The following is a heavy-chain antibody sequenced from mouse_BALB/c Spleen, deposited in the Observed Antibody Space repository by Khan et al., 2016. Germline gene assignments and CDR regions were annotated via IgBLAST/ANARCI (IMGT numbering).Heavy chain of an antibody. CDR1: GFNIKDYY. CDR3: ALDGSWFAY. V-gene: IGHV14-1*02. CDR2: IDPENGNT. D-gene: IGHD2-3*01. J-gene: IGHJ3*01. Sequence: VQLKQSGAELVRPGALVKLSCKASGFNIKDYYMHWVKQRPEQGLEWIGWIDPENGNTIYDTKFQGKASITADKSYNTDYLQLSSLTSEDTAVYYCALDGSWFAYWGQGTLVTVSA.